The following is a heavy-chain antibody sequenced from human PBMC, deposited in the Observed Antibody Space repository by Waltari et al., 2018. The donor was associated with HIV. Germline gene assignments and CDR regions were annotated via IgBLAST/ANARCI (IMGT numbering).Heavy chain of an antibody. CDR1: GGTFSSYA. J-gene: IGHJ5*02. Sequence: QVQLVQSGAEVKKPGSSVKVSCKASGGTFSSYAITWVRQAPGQGLVGMGGYLPISGKKNYAQKVQGRVTITADESTSTANMELNSLKSEDTAVYYCARLGRSRFLEWIPFDPWGQGMLVTVAS. D-gene: IGHD3-3*01. V-gene: IGHV1-69*12. CDR2: YLPISGKK. CDR3: ARLGRSRFLEWIPFDP.